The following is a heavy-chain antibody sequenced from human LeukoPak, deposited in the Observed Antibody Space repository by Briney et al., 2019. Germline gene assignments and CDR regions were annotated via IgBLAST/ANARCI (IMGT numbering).Heavy chain of an antibody. CDR2: ISSSGSTI. CDR3: ARDGAHYYVPGGYFDY. J-gene: IGHJ4*02. D-gene: IGHD3-10*02. V-gene: IGHV3-48*01. CDR1: GFTFSTYS. Sequence: GGSLRLSCTAFGFTFSTYSMNWVRQAPGKGLEWVSYISSSGSTIYYADSVKGRFTISRDNAKNSVYLQMNSLRAEDTAVYYCARDGAHYYVPGGYFDYWGQGTLVTVSS.